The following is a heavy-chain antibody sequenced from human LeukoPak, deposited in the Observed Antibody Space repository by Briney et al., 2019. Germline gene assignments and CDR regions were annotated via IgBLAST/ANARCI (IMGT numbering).Heavy chain of an antibody. CDR1: GYTFTSYD. V-gene: IGHV1-8*01. Sequence: GASVKVSCKASGYTFTSYDINWVRQATGQGLEWMGWMNPNSGNTGCAQKFQGRVTMTRNTSISTAYMELSSLRSEDTAVYYCAKVKPGAFDLWGQGTVVTVSS. CDR2: MNPNSGNT. J-gene: IGHJ3*01. D-gene: IGHD7-27*01. CDR3: AKVKPGAFDL.